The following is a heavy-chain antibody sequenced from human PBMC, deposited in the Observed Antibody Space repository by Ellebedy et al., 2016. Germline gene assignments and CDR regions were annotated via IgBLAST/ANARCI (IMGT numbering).Heavy chain of an antibody. CDR1: GFSFSAYA. V-gene: IGHV3-33*01. CDR2: IWYDGSLQ. D-gene: IGHD3-22*01. Sequence: GESLKISXAASGFSFSAYAMHWFRQAPGKRLEWLAVIWYDGSLQYHADSVKGRFSIARDTSKNTLYLQMDSLRAEDTALYYCARDPYYDSSGYYSTIYYFDYWGQGTLVTVSS. CDR3: ARDPYYDSSGYYSTIYYFDY. J-gene: IGHJ4*02.